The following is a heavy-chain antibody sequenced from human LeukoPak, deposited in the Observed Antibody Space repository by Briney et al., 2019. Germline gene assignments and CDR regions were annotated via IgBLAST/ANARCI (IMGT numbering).Heavy chain of an antibody. J-gene: IGHJ6*03. CDR1: GGSFSSSSSY. V-gene: IGHV4-39*01. D-gene: IGHD2-15*01. CDR3: ARQVVAANSYYYYYYMDV. CDR2: IYYSGST. Sequence: SETLSLTCTVSGGSFSSSSSYWGWIRQPPGKGLEWIGSIYYSGSTYYNPSLKSRVTISVDTSKNQFSLKLSSVAAADTAVYYCARQVVAANSYYYYYYMDVWGKGTTVTVSS.